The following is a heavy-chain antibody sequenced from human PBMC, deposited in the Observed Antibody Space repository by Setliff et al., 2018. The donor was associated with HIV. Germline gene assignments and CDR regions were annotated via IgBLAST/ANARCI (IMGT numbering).Heavy chain of an antibody. J-gene: IGHJ3*02. CDR3: ATVGPTIWGAFDI. Sequence: GASVKVSCKASGYSFINYGISWVRQAPGQGLEWMGGFDPEDGETIDAQKFQGRVTMTEDTSTDTAYMELSSLRSEDTAVYYCATVGPTIWGAFDIWGQGTMVTVSS. D-gene: IGHD3-16*01. CDR2: FDPEDGET. CDR1: GYSFINYG. V-gene: IGHV1-24*01.